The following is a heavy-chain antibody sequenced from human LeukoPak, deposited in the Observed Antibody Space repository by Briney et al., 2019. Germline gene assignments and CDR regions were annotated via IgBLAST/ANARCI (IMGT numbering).Heavy chain of an antibody. J-gene: IGHJ4*02. Sequence: SETLSHTCPVSGGSISSYYWSWIRQPPGKGLEWIGYIYYSGSTDYNPSLKSRVTISVDTSKNQFSLRLSSVTAADTAVYYCARGTGSGSYPFDYWGQGTLVTVSS. CDR2: IYYSGST. D-gene: IGHD3-10*01. V-gene: IGHV4-59*01. CDR1: GGSISSYY. CDR3: ARGTGSGSYPFDY.